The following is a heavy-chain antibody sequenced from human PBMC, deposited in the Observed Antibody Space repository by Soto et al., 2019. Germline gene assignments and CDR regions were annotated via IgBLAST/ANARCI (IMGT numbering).Heavy chain of an antibody. CDR1: GGSISSGGYY. V-gene: IGHV4-31*03. Sequence: QVQLQESGPGLVKPSQTLSLTCTVSGGSISSGGYYWSWIRQHPGKGLEWIGYIYYSGSTYYNPSLQSRVTISVDTSKKQFSLKLSSVTAADQAVDYLARLSDGLIGLAYWGQGTLVTVSS. CDR3: ARLSDGLIGLAY. CDR2: IYYSGST. J-gene: IGHJ4*02. D-gene: IGHD3-16*01.